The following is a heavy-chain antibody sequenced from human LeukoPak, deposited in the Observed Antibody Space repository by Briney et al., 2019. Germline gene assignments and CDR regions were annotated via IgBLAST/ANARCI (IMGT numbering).Heavy chain of an antibody. CDR2: VSGSGGST. Sequence: GGSLRLSCAASGFTFSSYAMSWVRQAPGKGLEWVSAVSGSGGSTYYADSVKGRFTISRDNSKNTLYLQMNSLRAEDTAVYYCAKVGYCSGGSCYYPPSDFDYWGQGTLVTVSS. CDR1: GFTFSSYA. J-gene: IGHJ4*02. V-gene: IGHV3-23*01. CDR3: AKVGYCSGGSCYYPPSDFDY. D-gene: IGHD2-15*01.